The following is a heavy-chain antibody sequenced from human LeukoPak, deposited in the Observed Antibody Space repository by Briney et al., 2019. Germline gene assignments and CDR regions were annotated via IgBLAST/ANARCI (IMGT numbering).Heavy chain of an antibody. J-gene: IGHJ6*02. CDR2: IRYDGSNT. V-gene: IGHV3-30*02. Sequence: GVCLRLSYGVSGFILRSCGMHGVREARGRGREGGAVIRYDGSNTSYADSVKGRFTIPGDHSKNTLYLQMNSLRAEDTAVYYCAKVKLWLSSYYYYGMDVWGQGTTVTVSS. CDR1: GFILRSCG. D-gene: IGHD5-18*01. CDR3: AKVKLWLSSYYYYGMDV.